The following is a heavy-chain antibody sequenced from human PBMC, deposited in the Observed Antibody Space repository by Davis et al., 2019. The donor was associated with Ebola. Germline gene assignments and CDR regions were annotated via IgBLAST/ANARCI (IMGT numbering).Heavy chain of an antibody. J-gene: IGHJ4*02. D-gene: IGHD3-22*01. CDR1: GGSISSYY. CDR3: ARQAAYYDAESYAFDY. V-gene: IGHV4-59*08. Sequence: SETLSLTCTVSGGSISSYYWSWIRQPPGKGLEWIGYIYYSGSTNYNPSLKSRVTISVDTSKNPFSLKLSSVTAADTAVYYCARQAAYYDAESYAFDYWGQGTLVSVSS. CDR2: IYYSGST.